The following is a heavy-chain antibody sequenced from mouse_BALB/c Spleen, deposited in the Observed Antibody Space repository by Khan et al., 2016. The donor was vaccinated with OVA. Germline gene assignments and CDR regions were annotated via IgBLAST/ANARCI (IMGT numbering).Heavy chain of an antibody. J-gene: IGHJ4*01. Sequence: VQLKESGAELVKPGASVKLSCTASGFNIKDTYMHWVKQRPEEGLAWIGKIDPANGNTKYDPQFQGTAPITADTSSNTAYLQLSSPTSEDTAVYYCARTYGWTMDYWGQGTSVTVTT. CDR1: GFNIKDTY. D-gene: IGHD1-2*01. V-gene: IGHV14-3*02. CDR3: ARTYGWTMDY. CDR2: IDPANGNT.